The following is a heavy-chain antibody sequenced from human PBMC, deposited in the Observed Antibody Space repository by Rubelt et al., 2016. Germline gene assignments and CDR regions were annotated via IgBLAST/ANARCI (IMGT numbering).Heavy chain of an antibody. CDR2: IKQDGSVK. V-gene: IGHV3-7*01. CDR1: GFTFSSYW. J-gene: IGHJ4*02. Sequence: EVQLVESGGDLVQSGGSLRLSCAASGFTFSSYWMDWVRQAPGKGLEWVANIKQDGSVKYYVDYGKGRFTISSDNAKNSVNLQTNSLRAEDTAVYYCSRALEYLGQGTLVTVSS. CDR3: SRALEY.